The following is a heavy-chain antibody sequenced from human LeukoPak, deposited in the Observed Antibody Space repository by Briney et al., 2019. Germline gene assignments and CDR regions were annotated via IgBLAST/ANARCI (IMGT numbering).Heavy chain of an antibody. J-gene: IGHJ3*02. CDR2: INHSGST. CDR3: ARIISSSDI. CDR1: GGSFSGYY. D-gene: IGHD3-10*01. Sequence: SETLSLTCAVYGGSFSGYYWSWIRQPPGKGLEWIGEINHSGSTNYNPSLKSRVTISVDTSKNQFSLKLSSVTAADTAVYYCARIISSSDIWGRGTMVTVSS. V-gene: IGHV4-34*01.